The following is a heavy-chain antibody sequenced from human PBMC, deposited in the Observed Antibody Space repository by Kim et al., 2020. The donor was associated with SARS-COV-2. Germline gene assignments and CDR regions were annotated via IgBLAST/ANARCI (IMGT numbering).Heavy chain of an antibody. J-gene: IGHJ3*02. Sequence: GGSLRLSCTASGFTFGDYAMSWFRQAPGKGLEWVGFIRSKAYGGTTEYAASVKGRFTISRDDSKCIAYLQMNSLKTEDTAVYYCTRVGWHYDILTGYYASHKDAFDIWGQGTMVTVSS. D-gene: IGHD3-9*01. CDR1: GFTFGDYA. CDR2: IRSKAYGGTT. CDR3: TRVGWHYDILTGYYASHKDAFDI. V-gene: IGHV3-49*03.